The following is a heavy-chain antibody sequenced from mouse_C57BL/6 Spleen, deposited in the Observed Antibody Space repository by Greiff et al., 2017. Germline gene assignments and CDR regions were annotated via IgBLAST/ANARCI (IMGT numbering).Heavy chain of an antibody. Sequence: VQLKESGGGLVQPKGSLKLSCAASGFSFNTYAMNWVRPAPGKGLEWVARIRSKSNNYATYYADSMKDRITSSRDDSESMLYMQMNNLKTEDTAMYYCVRHEGDGYLDYGGQGTTLTVSS. V-gene: IGHV10-1*01. CDR3: VRHEGDGYLDY. D-gene: IGHD2-3*01. CDR1: GFSFNTYA. J-gene: IGHJ2*01. CDR2: IRSKSNNYAT.